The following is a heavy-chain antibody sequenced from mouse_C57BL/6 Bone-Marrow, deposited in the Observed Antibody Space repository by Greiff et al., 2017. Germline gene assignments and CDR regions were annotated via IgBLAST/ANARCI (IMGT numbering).Heavy chain of an antibody. D-gene: IGHD2-3*01. CDR1: GYTFTSYW. CDR3: ARGWLLPNYFDY. CDR2: IDPSDSET. J-gene: IGHJ2*01. Sequence: QVQPQQPGAELVRPGSSVKLSCKASGYTFTSYWMHWVKQRPIQGLEWIGNIDPSDSETHYNQKFKDKATLTVDKSSSTAYMQLSSLTSEDSAVYYCARGWLLPNYFDYWGQGTTLTVSS. V-gene: IGHV1-52*01.